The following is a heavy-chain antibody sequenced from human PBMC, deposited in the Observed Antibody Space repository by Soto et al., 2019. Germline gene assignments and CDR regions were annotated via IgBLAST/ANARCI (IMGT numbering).Heavy chain of an antibody. Sequence: SETLSLTCAVSGYSISSGYYWGWIRQPPGKGLEWIGNIYHGGSPYYNPSLRSRVTISVDTSKNQFSLKLSSATAADTAVYYRARDTAQGATTKVYYYGMDVWGQGTTVTVSS. D-gene: IGHD1-26*01. CDR1: GYSISSGYY. J-gene: IGHJ6*02. CDR2: IYHGGSP. V-gene: IGHV4-38-2*02. CDR3: ARDTAQGATTKVYYYGMDV.